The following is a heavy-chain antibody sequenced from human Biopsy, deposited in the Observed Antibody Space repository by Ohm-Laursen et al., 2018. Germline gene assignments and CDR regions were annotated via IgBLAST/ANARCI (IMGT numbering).Heavy chain of an antibody. CDR2: INHSGRT. D-gene: IGHD3-16*01. Sequence: SETLSPTCAVYGESFNGYYWSWIRQTPGKGLEWIGEINHSGRTNYNPSLKSRVTISVDTSKNQFSLKLSSVAAADTAVYFCARDSRGGHLNTTLITGKNLDSWGQGILVTVSS. V-gene: IGHV4-34*01. J-gene: IGHJ4*02. CDR3: ARDSRGGHLNTTLITGKNLDS. CDR1: GESFNGYY.